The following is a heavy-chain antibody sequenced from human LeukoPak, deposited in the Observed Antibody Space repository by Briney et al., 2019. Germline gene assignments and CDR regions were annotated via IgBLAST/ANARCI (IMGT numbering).Heavy chain of an antibody. V-gene: IGHV3-23*01. D-gene: IGHD6-19*01. Sequence: GGSLRLSCAASGFTFSSYAMSWVRQAPGKGLEWVSAISGSGGSTYYADSVKGRFTISRDNAKNSLYLQMNSLRDEDTALYFCARQAVAFTGDFDYWGQGTLVTVSS. CDR1: GFTFSSYA. CDR2: ISGSGGST. CDR3: ARQAVAFTGDFDY. J-gene: IGHJ4*02.